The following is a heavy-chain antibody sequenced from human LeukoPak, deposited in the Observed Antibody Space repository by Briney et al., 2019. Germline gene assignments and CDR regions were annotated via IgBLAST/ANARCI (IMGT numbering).Heavy chain of an antibody. CDR2: INSRSSTI. CDR3: ARETYAPFDC. V-gene: IGHV3-48*02. J-gene: IGHJ4*02. Sequence: PGGSLRLSCAASGFTLSSYSMNWGRQAPGKGQEWVSYINSRSSTIYYADSVKGRFTISRDNAKNSLYLQMNSLRDEDTAVYYCARETYAPFDCWGQGALVTVS. CDR1: GFTLSSYS. D-gene: IGHD4-17*01.